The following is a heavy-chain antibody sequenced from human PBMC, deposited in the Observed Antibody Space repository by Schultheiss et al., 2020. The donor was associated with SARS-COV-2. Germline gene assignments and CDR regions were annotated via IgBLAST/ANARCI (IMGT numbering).Heavy chain of an antibody. CDR1: GGSISSYY. D-gene: IGHD6-13*01. Sequence: SETLSLTCTVSGGSISSYYWSWIRQPPGKGLEWIGFIYYTGSTTYNPSLKSRVTMSVDTSKTQFSLKLSSVTAADTAVYYCARLAAAAGKYYYGMDVWGQGTTVTVSS. J-gene: IGHJ6*02. CDR2: IYYTGST. V-gene: IGHV4-59*12. CDR3: ARLAAAAGKYYYGMDV.